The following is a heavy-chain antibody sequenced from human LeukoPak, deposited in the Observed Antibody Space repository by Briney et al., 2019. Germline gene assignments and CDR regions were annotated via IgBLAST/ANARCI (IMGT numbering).Heavy chain of an antibody. D-gene: IGHD2-15*01. Sequence: GGSLRLSCAASGFIVSANYMSWVRQTPGKGLEWVSIFYSGGATFYVDSVKGRFTISRDNSRNMLYLQMNSPRAEDTAVYYCARGRGLDVWGQGTTVTVSS. CDR1: GFIVSANY. V-gene: IGHV3-53*01. CDR2: FYSGGAT. J-gene: IGHJ6*02. CDR3: ARGRGLDV.